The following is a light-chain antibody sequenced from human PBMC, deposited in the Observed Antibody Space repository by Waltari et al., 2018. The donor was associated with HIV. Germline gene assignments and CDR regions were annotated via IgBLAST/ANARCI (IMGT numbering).Light chain of an antibody. CDR1: SGSVSTNHY. CDR3: ALYMGSGSWV. Sequence: QTVVTQESSFSVSPGGTVTLTCGLSSGSVSTNHYPSWYQQTPGQAPRTLLYSTDSRSSGVPGRFSGSILGNKAALTITGAQADDECDYYCALYMGSGSWVFGGGTKLTVL. J-gene: IGLJ3*02. CDR2: STD. V-gene: IGLV8-61*01.